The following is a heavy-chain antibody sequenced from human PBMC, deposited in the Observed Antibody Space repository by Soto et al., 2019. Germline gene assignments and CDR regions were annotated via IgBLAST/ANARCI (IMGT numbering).Heavy chain of an antibody. CDR3: ARGRSWAYCGADCYPHNWFDP. CDR1: GGSISSYY. D-gene: IGHD2-21*02. J-gene: IGHJ5*02. CDR2: IYTSGST. Sequence: SETLSLTCTVSGGSISSYYWSWIRQPAGKGLEWIGRIYTSGSTNYNPSLKSRVTMSVDTSKNQFSLKLSSVTAADTAVYYCARGRSWAYCGADCYPHNWFDPWGQGTLVTVSS. V-gene: IGHV4-4*07.